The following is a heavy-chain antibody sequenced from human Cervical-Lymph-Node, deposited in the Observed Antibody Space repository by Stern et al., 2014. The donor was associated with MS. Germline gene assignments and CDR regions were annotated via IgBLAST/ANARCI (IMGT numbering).Heavy chain of an antibody. D-gene: IGHD3-10*01. Sequence: QEQLVESGAEVKKPGSSVRVSCKASGGSFKSYAFNWLRQAPGQGLEWMGDIVPTFAKANYAQKFQGRVPVTADEATNTVYMELSFLTSEDTAVYYCARERSIHYPAFAPWGQGTLVTVSS. CDR2: IVPTFAKA. J-gene: IGHJ5*02. V-gene: IGHV1-69*01. CDR1: GGSFKSYA. CDR3: ARERSIHYPAFAP.